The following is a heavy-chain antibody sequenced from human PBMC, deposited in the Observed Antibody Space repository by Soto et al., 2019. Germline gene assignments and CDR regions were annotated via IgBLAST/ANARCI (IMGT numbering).Heavy chain of an antibody. CDR1: GSTFTFSG. J-gene: IGHJ3*02. Sequence: XSVQVCCXSSGSTFTFSGRRLVRQAPGQGLEWMGWISAYNGNTNYAQKLQGRVTMTTDKSTSTAYMELRSLRSDDTAVYYCISGYGAFDIWGQGTMVTVPS. V-gene: IGHV1-18*01. CDR2: ISAYNGNT. D-gene: IGHD3-22*01. CDR3: ISGYGAFDI.